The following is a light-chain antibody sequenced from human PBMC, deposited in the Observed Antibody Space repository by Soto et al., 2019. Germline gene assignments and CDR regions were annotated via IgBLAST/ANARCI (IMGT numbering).Light chain of an antibody. CDR3: SSYTSSSSVV. J-gene: IGLJ2*01. Sequence: QSALTQPASVSGSPGQSITISCTGTSSDVGGYNYVSWYQQHPGKATKLMIYEVSNQPSGVSNRFSGSKSGNTASLTISGLQAEDEADYYCSSYTSSSSVVFGGGTKLTVL. CDR1: SSDVGGYNY. V-gene: IGLV2-14*01. CDR2: EVS.